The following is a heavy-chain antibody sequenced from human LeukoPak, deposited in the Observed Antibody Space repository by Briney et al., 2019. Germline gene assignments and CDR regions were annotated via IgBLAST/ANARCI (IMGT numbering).Heavy chain of an antibody. V-gene: IGHV3-21*01. J-gene: IGHJ3*02. D-gene: IGHD6-25*01. Sequence: PGGSLRLSCAASGFTFSSYSMNWVRQAPGKGLEWVSSISSSSSYIYYADSVKGRFTISRDHAKNSLYLQMNSLRAEDTAVYYCARDGAAATDYAFDIWGQGTMVTVSS. CDR1: GFTFSSYS. CDR2: ISSSSSYI. CDR3: ARDGAAATDYAFDI.